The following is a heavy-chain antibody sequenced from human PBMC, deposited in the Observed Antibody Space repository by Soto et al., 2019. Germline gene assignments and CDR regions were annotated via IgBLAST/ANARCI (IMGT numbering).Heavy chain of an antibody. CDR2: IYYSGST. Sequence: SETLSLTCTVSGGSISSSSYYWGWIRQPPGKGLEWIGSIYYSGSTYYNPSLKSRVTISVDTSKNRFPLKLSSVAAADTAVYYCARLQSIYFDYWGQGTLVTVSS. CDR3: ARLQSIYFDY. J-gene: IGHJ4*02. CDR1: GGSISSSSYY. V-gene: IGHV4-39*01.